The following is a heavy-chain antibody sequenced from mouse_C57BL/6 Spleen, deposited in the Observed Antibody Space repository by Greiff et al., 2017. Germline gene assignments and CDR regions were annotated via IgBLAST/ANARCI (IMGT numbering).Heavy chain of an antibody. CDR2: IDPETGGT. V-gene: IGHV1-15*01. CDR3: ARWLLGYDMDY. Sequence: QVQLQQSGAELVRPGASVTLSCKASGYTFTDYEMHWVKQTPVHGLEWIGAIDPETGGTAYNQKFKGKAILTADKSSSTAYMELRSLTSEDSAVYYCARWLLGYDMDYWGQGTSVTVSS. CDR1: GYTFTDYE. D-gene: IGHD2-3*01. J-gene: IGHJ4*01.